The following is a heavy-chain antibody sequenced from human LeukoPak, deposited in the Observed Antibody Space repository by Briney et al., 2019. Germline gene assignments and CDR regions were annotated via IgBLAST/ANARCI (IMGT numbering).Heavy chain of an antibody. J-gene: IGHJ4*02. V-gene: IGHV3-23*01. CDR3: AKGDCSSGSCYFDY. CDR2: LSNTGDST. CDR1: GFTLSNHP. Sequence: GGSLRLSCAASGFTLSNHPMYWVRQAPGKGLEWVSSLSNTGDSTHYADSVKGRFTISRDSARSALYLQMNSLRAEDTAVYYCAKGDCSSGSCYFDYWGQGSQVTVSS. D-gene: IGHD2-15*01.